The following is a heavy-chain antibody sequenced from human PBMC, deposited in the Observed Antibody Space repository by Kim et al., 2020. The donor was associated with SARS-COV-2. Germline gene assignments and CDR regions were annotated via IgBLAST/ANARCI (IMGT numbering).Heavy chain of an antibody. Sequence: GGSLRLSCAASKFTFSTYGMHWVRQAPGKGLEWVAVISYDGSNKHYADSVKGRFTISRDNSKNTVYLQMNSLRAEDTAVYYCAKDFGSSSSVGAFDIWGQGTMVTVSS. V-gene: IGHV3-30*18. CDR3: AKDFGSSSSVGAFDI. CDR1: KFTFSTYG. CDR2: ISYDGSNK. D-gene: IGHD6-6*01. J-gene: IGHJ3*02.